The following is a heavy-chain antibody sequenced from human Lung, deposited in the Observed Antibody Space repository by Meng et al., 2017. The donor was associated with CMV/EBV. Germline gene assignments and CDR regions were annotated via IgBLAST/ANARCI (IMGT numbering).Heavy chain of an antibody. CDR2: INPNSGGT. CDR1: FTGYY. Sequence: FTGYYLHWVRQAPGQGLEWMGWINPNSGGTNYAQKFQGRVTMTRDTSISTAYMELSRLRSDDTAVYYCARGDYYDSSGYYLNFYWFDPWGQGTLVTVSS. D-gene: IGHD3-22*01. CDR3: ARGDYYDSSGYYLNFYWFDP. J-gene: IGHJ5*02. V-gene: IGHV1-2*02.